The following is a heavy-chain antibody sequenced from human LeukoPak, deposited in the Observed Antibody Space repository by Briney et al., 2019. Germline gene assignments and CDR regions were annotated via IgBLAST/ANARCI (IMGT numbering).Heavy chain of an antibody. CDR1: GFTFDDYA. Sequence: GGSLRLSCAASGFTFDDYAMHWVRQAPGKGLEWVSLISWDGGSTYYADSVKGRFTISRDNSKNSLYLQMNSLRAEDTALYYCAKDSAAAGEYYYYYMDVWGKGTTVTVSS. CDR2: ISWDGGST. V-gene: IGHV3-43D*03. J-gene: IGHJ6*03. CDR3: AKDSAAAGEYYYYYMDV. D-gene: IGHD6-13*01.